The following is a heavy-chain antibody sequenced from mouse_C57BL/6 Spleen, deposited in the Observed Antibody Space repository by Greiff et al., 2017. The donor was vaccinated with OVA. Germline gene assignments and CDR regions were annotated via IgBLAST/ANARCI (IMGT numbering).Heavy chain of an antibody. CDR1: GYTFTSYW. V-gene: IGHV1-72*01. J-gene: IGHJ1*03. Sequence: QVQLQQPGAELVKPGASVKLSCKASGYTFTSYWMHWVKQRPGRGLEWIGRIDPNSGGTKYNEKFKSKATLTVDKPSSTAYMQLSSLTSEDSAVYYCAREDITTVAAAYWYFDVWGTGTTVTVSS. CDR3: AREDITTVAAAYWYFDV. D-gene: IGHD1-1*01. CDR2: IDPNSGGT.